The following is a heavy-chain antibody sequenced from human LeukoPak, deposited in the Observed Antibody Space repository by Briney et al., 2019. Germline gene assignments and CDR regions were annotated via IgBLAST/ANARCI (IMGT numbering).Heavy chain of an antibody. CDR2: IYTSGST. D-gene: IGHD3-3*01. Sequence: PSETLSLTCTVSGGPISSYYWSWIRQPPGKGLEWIGYIYTSGSTNYNPSLKSRVTISVDTSKNQFSLKLSSVTAADTAVYYCARHQDDFWSGYSTGAFDIWGQGTMVTVSS. V-gene: IGHV4-4*09. J-gene: IGHJ3*02. CDR1: GGPISSYY. CDR3: ARHQDDFWSGYSTGAFDI.